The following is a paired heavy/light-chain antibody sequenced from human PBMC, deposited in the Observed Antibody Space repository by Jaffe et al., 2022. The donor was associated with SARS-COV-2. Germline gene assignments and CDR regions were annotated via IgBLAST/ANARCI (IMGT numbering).Light chain of an antibody. CDR1: QSVSSSY. Sequence: EIVLTQSPGTLSLSPGERATLSCRASQSVSSSYLAWYQQKPGQAPRLLIYGASSRATGIPDRFSGSGSGTDFTLTISRLEPEDFAVYYCQQYGSSPHFGQGTRLEIK. CDR2: GAS. J-gene: IGKJ5*01. CDR3: QQYGSSPH. V-gene: IGKV3-20*01.
Heavy chain of an antibody. CDR1: GFAFSSYA. D-gene: IGHD3-3*01. CDR2: ISGSGAGK. Sequence: EVHLLESGGGLVQPGGSLRLSCAASGFAFSSYAMSWVRQAPGKGLEWVSSISGSGAGKYYADSVKGRFTISRDSSKNTVYLQMNSLRAEDTAAYYCAKLPYVPRFVEWLDQPYHFDSWGQGTLVTVSS. V-gene: IGHV3-23*01. CDR3: AKLPYVPRFVEWLDQPYHFDS. J-gene: IGHJ4*02.